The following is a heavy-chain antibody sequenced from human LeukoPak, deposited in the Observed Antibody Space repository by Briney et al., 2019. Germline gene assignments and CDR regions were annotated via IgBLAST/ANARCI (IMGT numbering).Heavy chain of an antibody. D-gene: IGHD3-22*01. J-gene: IGHJ3*02. V-gene: IGHV3-74*01. CDR2: INSDGSST. CDR3: ARDSHDYYDSSDYYYEGGAFDI. CDR1: GFKFDDYA. Sequence: GGSLRLSCAASGFKFDDYAMHWVRQAPGKGLVWVSRINSDGSSTSYADSVKGRFSISRDNAKNTLYLQMNSLRAEDTAVYYCARDSHDYYDSSDYYYEGGAFDIWGQGTMVTVSS.